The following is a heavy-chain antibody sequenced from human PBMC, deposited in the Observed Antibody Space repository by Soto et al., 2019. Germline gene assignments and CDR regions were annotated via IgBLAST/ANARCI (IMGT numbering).Heavy chain of an antibody. D-gene: IGHD2-2*01. Sequence: QVQLVQSGGEVKKPGASVKVSCKTSGYSFTTYGISWVRQAPGQGLEWMGWISAYNGNTNYAQKLQGTVTMTTETATNKAHMEPRTPRSDKTAVYYCARESPATCCYNAMDVWGEGTTFTLSP. V-gene: IGHV1-18*01. CDR1: GYSFTTYG. CDR2: ISAYNGNT. J-gene: IGHJ6*04. CDR3: ARESPATCCYNAMDV.